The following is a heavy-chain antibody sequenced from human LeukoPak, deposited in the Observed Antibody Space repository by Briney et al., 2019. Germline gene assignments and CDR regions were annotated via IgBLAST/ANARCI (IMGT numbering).Heavy chain of an antibody. CDR3: VRLSGQWLVHSYFDH. J-gene: IGHJ4*02. Sequence: GASVKVSCKASGYKFTTYGLAWVRQAPGHGPEYVGWIDTRNGLTEYSEKFRDRVTMTIDTSANTAFMDLRSLRSHDTAIYYCVRLSGQWLVHSYFDHRGQGTQVIVSS. V-gene: IGHV1-18*01. CDR2: IDTRNGLT. D-gene: IGHD6-19*01. CDR1: GYKFTTYG.